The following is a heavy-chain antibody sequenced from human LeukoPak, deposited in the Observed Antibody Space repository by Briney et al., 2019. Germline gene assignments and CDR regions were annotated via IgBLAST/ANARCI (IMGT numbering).Heavy chain of an antibody. D-gene: IGHD3-10*01. V-gene: IGHV3-23*01. Sequence: GRSLRLSCAASGFTFDDYAMHWVRHAPGKGLEWVSGISGSGDDTYYTDSVKGRFTISRDNSNNTMYLQMNNLRSEDTAVYFCVRDYYGSGTYQGNYYYGMDVWGHGTTVTVSS. J-gene: IGHJ6*02. CDR2: ISGSGDDT. CDR1: GFTFDDYA. CDR3: VRDYYGSGTYQGNYYYGMDV.